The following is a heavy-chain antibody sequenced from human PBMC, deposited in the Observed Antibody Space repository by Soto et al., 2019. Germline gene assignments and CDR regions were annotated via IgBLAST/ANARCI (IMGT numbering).Heavy chain of an antibody. Sequence: SVKVSCKTSGDSFSKYTVNWVRQAPRQGLEWLGGIIPRFGTTNYAPTLQDRVTITADESMNTVYMELSSLRSEDTALYYCARGRGLYDSGRSQLDSWGQGTLVTVSS. V-gene: IGHV1-69*13. CDR2: IIPRFGTT. J-gene: IGHJ4*02. D-gene: IGHD2-8*01. CDR3: ARGRGLYDSGRSQLDS. CDR1: GDSFSKYT.